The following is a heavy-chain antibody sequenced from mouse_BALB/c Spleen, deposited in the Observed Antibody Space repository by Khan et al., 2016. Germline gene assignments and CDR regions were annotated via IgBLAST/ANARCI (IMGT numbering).Heavy chain of an antibody. J-gene: IGHJ2*01. CDR3: AREDYRYYFDY. CDR1: GFSFSTYG. Sequence: EVELEESGGGLVQPGGSLTLSRAVSGFSFSTYGMSWVRQTPDKRLELVAIIKSNGGSTYYPDSVKGRITITRDYAKNTLYLKMSSLKADDTAMYYCAREDYRYYFDYWGQGTALTVSA. CDR2: IKSNGGST. V-gene: IGHV5-6-3*01. D-gene: IGHD2-14*01.